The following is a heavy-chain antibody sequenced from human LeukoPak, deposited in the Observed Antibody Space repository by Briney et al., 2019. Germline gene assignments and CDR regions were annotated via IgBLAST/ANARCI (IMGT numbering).Heavy chain of an antibody. Sequence: SETLSLTCTVSGGSISSYYWSWIRQPPGKGLEWIGYIYYSGSTNYNPSLKSRVTISVDTSKNQFSLKLSSVTAADTAVYYCARGWTYDAFDISGEGTMVTVSS. J-gene: IGHJ3*02. CDR1: GGSISSYY. D-gene: IGHD5-12*01. V-gene: IGHV4-59*01. CDR3: ARGWTYDAFDI. CDR2: IYYSGST.